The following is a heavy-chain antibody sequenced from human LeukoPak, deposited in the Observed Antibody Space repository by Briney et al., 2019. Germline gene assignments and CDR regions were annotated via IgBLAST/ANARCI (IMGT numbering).Heavy chain of an antibody. CDR3: ARDHFFGIAVAGWFSY. Sequence: SETLSLTCTVSGGSISSSGYYWGWIRQPPGKGLEWIGSIYYSGSTYYNPSLKSRVTISVDTSKNQFSLKLSSVTAADTAVYYCARDHFFGIAVAGWFSYWGQGTLVTVSS. V-gene: IGHV4-39*07. CDR1: GGSISSSGYY. CDR2: IYYSGST. D-gene: IGHD6-19*01. J-gene: IGHJ4*02.